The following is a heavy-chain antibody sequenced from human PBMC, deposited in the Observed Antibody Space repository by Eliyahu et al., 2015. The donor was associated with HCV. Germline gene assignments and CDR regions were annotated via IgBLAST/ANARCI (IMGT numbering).Heavy chain of an antibody. V-gene: IGHV1-46*03. Sequence: QVQLVQSGAEVKKPGASVKVSCKASGYTFTSYYMHWVRQAPEQGLEWMGIINPSGGSTSYAQKFQGRVTMTRDTSTSTVYMELSSLRSEDTAVYYCARGRYSSGWSPGYFDYWGQGTLVTVSS. J-gene: IGHJ4*02. CDR3: ARGRYSSGWSPGYFDY. CDR2: INPSGGST. CDR1: GYTFTSYY. D-gene: IGHD6-19*01.